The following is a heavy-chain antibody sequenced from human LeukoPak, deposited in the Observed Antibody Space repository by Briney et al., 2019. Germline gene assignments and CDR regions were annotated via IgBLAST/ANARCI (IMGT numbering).Heavy chain of an antibody. V-gene: IGHV1-69*06. J-gene: IGHJ4*02. Sequence: ASVKVSCKVSGGTFSSYAISWVRQAPGQGLEWMGGIIPIFGTANYAQKFQGRVTITADKSTSTAYMELSSLRSEDTAVYYCASSKGYGSGSYWGYWGQGTLVTVSS. CDR1: GGTFSSYA. CDR2: IIPIFGTA. D-gene: IGHD3-10*01. CDR3: ASSKGYGSGSYWGY.